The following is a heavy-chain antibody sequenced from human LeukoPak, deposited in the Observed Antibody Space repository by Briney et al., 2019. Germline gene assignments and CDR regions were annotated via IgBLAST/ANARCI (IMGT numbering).Heavy chain of an antibody. Sequence: GFTGRFVFSLDTSVSTAYLQISSLKAEDTAVYYCARLHNSGRYLGYFDYWGQGTLVTVSS. D-gene: IGHD6-19*01. V-gene: IGHV7-4-1*02. CDR3: ARLHNSGRYLGYFDY. J-gene: IGHJ4*02.